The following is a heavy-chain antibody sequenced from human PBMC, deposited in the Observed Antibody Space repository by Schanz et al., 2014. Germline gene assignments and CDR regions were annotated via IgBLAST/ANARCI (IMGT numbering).Heavy chain of an antibody. CDR3: AGGDGYCSRARCFYGMDV. CDR2: ISPYNGNT. V-gene: IGHV1-18*01. J-gene: IGHJ6*02. Sequence: QVQLVQSGAEVKKPGASVKVSCKASGYTFTSYGISWVRQAPGQGLEWMGWISPYNGNTNYAQKLQGRVTMTRDTSTSTVYMELSSLRSEDTAVYYCAGGDGYCSRARCFYGMDVWGQGTTVTVSS. D-gene: IGHD2-2*03. CDR1: GYTFTSYG.